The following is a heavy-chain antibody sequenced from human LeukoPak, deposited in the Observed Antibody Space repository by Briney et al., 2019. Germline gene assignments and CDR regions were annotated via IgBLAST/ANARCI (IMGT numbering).Heavy chain of an antibody. CDR3: ARSGTYYRTFDF. D-gene: IGHD1-26*01. CDR1: GGSISSGNYY. V-gene: IGHV4-39*01. J-gene: IGHJ4*02. Sequence: SETLSLTCTVSGGSISSGNYYWNWIRQPPGKGLEWIGSIYYSGSTYYNPSLKSRVTVSVDTSKNQLSLKLSSVTATDTAVYYCARSGTYYRTFDFWGQGTLVTVSS. CDR2: IYYSGST.